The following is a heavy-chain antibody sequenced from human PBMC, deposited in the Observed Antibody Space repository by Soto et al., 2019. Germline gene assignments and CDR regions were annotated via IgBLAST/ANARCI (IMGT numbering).Heavy chain of an antibody. Sequence: QVQLVQSGAEVKKPGASVKFSCTFTSYDINWVRQAAGQGLEWMAWMNPNSGDTRYAQKFQGRVTMTRDTSKFTAYMELSNLRYEDTAVYYCARGPGSSDWRFSYYYMDVWDQGTTVTVSS. CDR2: MNPNSGDT. CDR1: FTSYD. D-gene: IGHD6-19*01. CDR3: ARGPGSSDWRFSYYYMDV. V-gene: IGHV1-8*01. J-gene: IGHJ6*02.